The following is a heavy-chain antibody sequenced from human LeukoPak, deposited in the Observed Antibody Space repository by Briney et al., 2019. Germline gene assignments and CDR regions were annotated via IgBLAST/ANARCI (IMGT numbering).Heavy chain of an antibody. V-gene: IGHV4-31*03. CDR1: GGSISSGGYY. CDR3: ARVGGGAAAGVFDY. D-gene: IGHD6-13*01. CDR2: IYYSGST. J-gene: IGHJ4*02. Sequence: SQTLSLTCTVSGGSISSGGYYWSWIRQHPGKGLEWIGYIYYSGSTYYNPSLKSRVTISIDTSKNQFSLKLSSVTAADTAVYYCARVGGGAAAGVFDYWGQGTLVTVSS.